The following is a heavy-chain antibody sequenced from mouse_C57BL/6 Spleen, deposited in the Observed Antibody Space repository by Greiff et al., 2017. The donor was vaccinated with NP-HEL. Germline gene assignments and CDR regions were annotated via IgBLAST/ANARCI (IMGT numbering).Heavy chain of an antibody. D-gene: IGHD2-3*01. CDR3: AIPDGYYERWFAY. CDR1: GYTFTSYW. CDR2: IYPSDSET. V-gene: IGHV1-61*01. J-gene: IGHJ3*01. Sequence: QVQLKQPGAELVRPGSSVKLSCKASGYTFTSYWMDWVKQRPGQGLEWIGNIYPSDSETHYNQKFKDKATLTVDKSSSTAYMQLSSLTSEDSAVYYCAIPDGYYERWFAYWGQGTLVTVSA.